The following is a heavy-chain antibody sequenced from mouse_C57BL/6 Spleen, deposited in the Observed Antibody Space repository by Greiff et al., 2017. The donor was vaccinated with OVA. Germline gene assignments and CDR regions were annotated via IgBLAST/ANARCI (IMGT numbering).Heavy chain of an antibody. CDR1: GYAFSSSW. Sequence: QVQLQQSGPELVKPGASVKISCKASGYAFSSSWMNWVKQRPGKGLEWIGRIYPGEGDTNYNGKFKGKATLTADKSSSTAYMQLSSLTSEDSAVYVCAREDDYDETPFAYWGQGTLVTVAA. CDR3: AREDDYDETPFAY. D-gene: IGHD2-4*01. CDR2: IYPGEGDT. J-gene: IGHJ3*01. V-gene: IGHV1-82*01.